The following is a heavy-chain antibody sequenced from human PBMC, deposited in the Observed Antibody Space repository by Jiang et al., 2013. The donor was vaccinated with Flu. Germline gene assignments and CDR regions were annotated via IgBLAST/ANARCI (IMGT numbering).Heavy chain of an antibody. D-gene: IGHD3-22*01. J-gene: IGHJ5*02. Sequence: QLVESGGGLVKPGGSLRLSCVVSGFTFSNAWWSWVRQAPGKGLEWVGRIQSKSQGGATDYAAPVKGRFIISRDDSKNTLYLQMNSLKTEDTAMYYCSTDHENYYDSSGNYVDHWGQGTLVTVSS. CDR3: STDHENYYDSSGNYVDH. CDR1: GFTFSNAW. V-gene: IGHV3-15*01. CDR2: IQSKSQGGAT.